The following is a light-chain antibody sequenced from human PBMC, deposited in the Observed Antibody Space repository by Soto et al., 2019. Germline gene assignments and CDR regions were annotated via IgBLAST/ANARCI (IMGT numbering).Light chain of an antibody. CDR1: SSDVGGYNY. Sequence: QSALTQPASVSGSPGQSITISCTGTSSDVGGYNYVSWYKQHPGKAPKLMIYEVANRPSGASDRFSGSKSGNTASLTISGLQAEDEADYYCSSYTSSSTLYVFGTGTKLTVL. CDR3: SSYTSSSTLYV. J-gene: IGLJ1*01. V-gene: IGLV2-14*01. CDR2: EVA.